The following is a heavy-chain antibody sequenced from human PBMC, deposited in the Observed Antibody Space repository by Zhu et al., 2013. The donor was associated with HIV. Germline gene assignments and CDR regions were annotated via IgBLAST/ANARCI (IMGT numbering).Heavy chain of an antibody. D-gene: IGHD6-19*01. Sequence: QVQLVQSGAEVKKPGASVRVSCKASGYTFTNHGINWVRQAPGQGLEWMGWISTYNGNTNYAQKFQGRVTLTIDTSTSTAYMEVRSLRSDDTAVYYCAKXMENIASGWGLAVWDVWGQGTTVTVSS. V-gene: IGHV1-18*01. CDR2: ISTYNGNT. CDR3: AKXMENIASGWGLAVWDV. J-gene: IGHJ6*02. CDR1: GYTFTNHG.